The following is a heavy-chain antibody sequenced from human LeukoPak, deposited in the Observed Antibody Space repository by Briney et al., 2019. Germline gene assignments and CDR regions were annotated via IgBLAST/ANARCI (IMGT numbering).Heavy chain of an antibody. V-gene: IGHV1-18*01. J-gene: IGHJ4*02. Sequence: ASGKVSCKVSGYTFTSYGISWVRQAPEQGLEWMGWISAYNGNTNYAQKLQGRVTMTTDTSTSTAYMELRSLRSDDTAVYYCARSKVGATSTFDYWGQGTLVTVSS. CDR2: ISAYNGNT. CDR3: ARSKVGATSTFDY. D-gene: IGHD1-26*01. CDR1: GYTFTSYG.